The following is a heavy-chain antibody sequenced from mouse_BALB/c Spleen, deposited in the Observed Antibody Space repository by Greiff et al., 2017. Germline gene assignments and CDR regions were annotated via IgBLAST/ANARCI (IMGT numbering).Heavy chain of an antibody. J-gene: IGHJ4*01. CDR1: GFTFSSYG. CDR3: ARGPYGNYLMDY. CDR2: INSNGGST. Sequence: EVQGVESGGGLVQPGGSLKLSCAASGFTFSSYGMSWVRQTPDKRLELVATINSNGGSTYYPDSVKGRFTISRDNAKNTLYLQMSSLKSEDTAMYYCARGPYGNYLMDYWGQGTSVTVSS. D-gene: IGHD2-10*02. V-gene: IGHV5-6-3*01.